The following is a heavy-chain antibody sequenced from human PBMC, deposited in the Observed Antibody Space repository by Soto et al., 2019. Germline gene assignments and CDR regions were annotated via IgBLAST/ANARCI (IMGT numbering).Heavy chain of an antibody. Sequence: PGGSLRLSCAASGFTFSSYAMSWVRQAPGKGLEWVSAISGSGGSTYYADSVKGRFTISRDNSKNTLYLQMNSLRAEDTAVYYCAKDIGTPLGDTAMVRFDYWGQGTLVTVSS. CDR3: AKDIGTPLGDTAMVRFDY. CDR1: GFTFSSYA. J-gene: IGHJ4*02. V-gene: IGHV3-23*01. D-gene: IGHD5-18*01. CDR2: ISGSGGST.